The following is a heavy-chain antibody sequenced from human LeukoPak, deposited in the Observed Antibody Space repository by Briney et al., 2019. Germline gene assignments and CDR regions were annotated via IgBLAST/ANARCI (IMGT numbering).Heavy chain of an antibody. Sequence: SETLSLTCTVSGGSISSYYWSWIRQPPGKGLEWIGYIYYSGSTSYNPSLKNRVTISVDTSKNQFSLKLSSVTAADTAVYYCVREVAGSVDYWGQGTLVTVSS. J-gene: IGHJ4*02. CDR2: IYYSGST. CDR1: GGSISSYY. D-gene: IGHD6-19*01. V-gene: IGHV4-59*01. CDR3: VREVAGSVDY.